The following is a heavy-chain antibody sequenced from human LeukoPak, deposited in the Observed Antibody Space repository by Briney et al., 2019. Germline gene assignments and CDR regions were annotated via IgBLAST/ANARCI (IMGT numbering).Heavy chain of an antibody. V-gene: IGHV4-61*02. CDR3: ARGYCSSTSCYRGEWFDP. CDR1: GASISSGSYY. CDR2: IYTSGST. Sequence: SESLSLTCTVSGASISSGSYYWSWIRQPAGKGLEWIGLIYTSGSTNYNPSLKSRVTISVDTSKNQFSLKLSSVTAADTAVYYCARGYCSSTSCYRGEWFDPWGQGTLVTVSS. J-gene: IGHJ5*02. D-gene: IGHD2-2*01.